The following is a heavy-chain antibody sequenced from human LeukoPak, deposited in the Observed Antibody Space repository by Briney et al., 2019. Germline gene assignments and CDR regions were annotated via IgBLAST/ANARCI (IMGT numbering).Heavy chain of an antibody. D-gene: IGHD3-3*01. CDR2: VYYSGST. Sequence: PSETLSLTCTVSGGSISSYYWSWIRQPPGKGLEWIGYVYYSGSTNYNPSLKSRVTISVDTSKNQFSLKLSSVTAADTAVYYCARGSGYFYCLDAWGQGATVTVSS. J-gene: IGHJ6*02. V-gene: IGHV4-59*01. CDR3: ARGSGYFYCLDA. CDR1: GGSISSYY.